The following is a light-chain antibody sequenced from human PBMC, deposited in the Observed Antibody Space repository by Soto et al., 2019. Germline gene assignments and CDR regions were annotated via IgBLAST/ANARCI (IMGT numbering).Light chain of an antibody. J-gene: IGLJ1*01. Sequence: QSALTQPASVSGSPGQSITISCTGTSSDIGSYNLVSWYQQNPGKAPKLIIYEVTERPSGVSSRFSGSKSGNTASLTISGLQAEDEADYYCGSYAGTPTFRYVFGAGTKLTVL. CDR2: EVT. CDR3: GSYAGTPTFRYV. V-gene: IGLV2-23*02. CDR1: SSDIGSYNL.